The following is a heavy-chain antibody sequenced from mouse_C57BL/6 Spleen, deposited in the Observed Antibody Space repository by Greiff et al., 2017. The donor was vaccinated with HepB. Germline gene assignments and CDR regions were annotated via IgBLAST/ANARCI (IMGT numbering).Heavy chain of an antibody. V-gene: IGHV3-6*01. Sequence: ESGPGLVKPSQSLSLTCSVTGYSITSGYYWNWIRQFPGNKLEWMGYISYDGSNNYNPSLKNRISITRDTSKNQFFLKLNSVTTEDTATYYCARDQGGGDSSGYAFDYWGQGTTLTVSS. J-gene: IGHJ2*01. CDR1: GYSITSGYY. D-gene: IGHD3-2*02. CDR2: ISYDGSN. CDR3: ARDQGGGDSSGYAFDY.